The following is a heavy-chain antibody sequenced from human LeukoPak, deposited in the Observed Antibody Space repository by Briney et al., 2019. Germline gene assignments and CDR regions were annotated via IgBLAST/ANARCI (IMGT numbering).Heavy chain of an antibody. CDR3: ATGITGTTRYFDY. Sequence: GASVKVSCKASGYTFTSYDINWVRQATGQGLEWMGWINPNSGGTNYAQKFQGRVTMTRDTSISTAYMELSRLRSDDTAVYYCATGITGTTRYFDYWGQGTLVTVSS. V-gene: IGHV1-2*02. CDR1: GYTFTSYD. J-gene: IGHJ4*02. D-gene: IGHD1-20*01. CDR2: INPNSGGT.